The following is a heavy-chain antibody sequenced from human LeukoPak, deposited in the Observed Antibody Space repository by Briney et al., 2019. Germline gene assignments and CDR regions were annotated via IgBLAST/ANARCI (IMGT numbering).Heavy chain of an antibody. Sequence: SETLSLTCAVYGGSFSGYYCSWIRQPPGKGLEWIGYIYHSGSTYYNPSLKSRVTISVDRSKNQFSLKLSSVTAADTAVYYCVRDGSGSYSSFDYWGQGTLVTVSS. V-gene: IGHV4-34*01. CDR2: IYHSGST. J-gene: IGHJ4*02. D-gene: IGHD1-26*01. CDR1: GGSFSGYY. CDR3: VRDGSGSYSSFDY.